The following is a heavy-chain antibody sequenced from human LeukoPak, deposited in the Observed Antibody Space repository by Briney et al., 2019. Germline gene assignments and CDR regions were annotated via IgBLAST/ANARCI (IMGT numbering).Heavy chain of an antibody. D-gene: IGHD3-16*02. CDR2: IYPCDSDP. CDR1: AYTFTSYW. J-gene: IGHJ4*02. CDR3: ARQFTFGGIIAGADY. V-gene: IGHV5-51*01. Sequence: KRGESLKISCKGSAYTFTSYWIGWVRQMPGKGLDWMGIIYPCDSDPRYNPAFQGQVTISVDRSISTAYLQWDSLKASDTAMYYCARQFTFGGIIAGADYWGQGTLVTVSS.